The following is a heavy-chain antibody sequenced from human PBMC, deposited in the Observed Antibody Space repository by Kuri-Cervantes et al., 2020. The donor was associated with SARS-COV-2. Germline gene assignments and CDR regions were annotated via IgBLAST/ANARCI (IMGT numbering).Heavy chain of an antibody. CDR2: INPSGGST. V-gene: IGHV1-46*01. CDR3: AVSEGYSTVLLFDY. CDR1: GYTFTNYG. J-gene: IGHJ4*02. D-gene: IGHD6-13*01. Sequence: ASVKVSCKASGYTFTNYGITWVRQAPGQGLEWMGIINPSGGSTSYAQKFQGRVTMTRDTSTSTVYMELSSLRSEDTAVYYCAVSEGYSTVLLFDYWGQGTLVTVSS.